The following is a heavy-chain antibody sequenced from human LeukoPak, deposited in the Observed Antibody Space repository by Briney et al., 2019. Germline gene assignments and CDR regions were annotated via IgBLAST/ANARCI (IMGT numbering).Heavy chain of an antibody. CDR2: IGGRGDGI. V-gene: IGHV3-48*01. J-gene: IGHJ4*02. D-gene: IGHD2-15*01. CDR3: AREIPGRIAADC. Sequence: QSGGSLRLSCAASGFTFSDYSMNWVRQAPGKGLEWISYIGGRGDGISYADSVKGRFTVSRDNAKNSLFLQMNRLRGEDTAIYFCAREIPGRIAADCWGQGTLVTVSS. CDR1: GFTFSDYS.